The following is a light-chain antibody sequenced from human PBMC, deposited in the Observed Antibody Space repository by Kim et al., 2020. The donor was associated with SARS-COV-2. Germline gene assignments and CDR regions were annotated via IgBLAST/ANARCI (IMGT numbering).Light chain of an antibody. CDR1: QSISTN. J-gene: IGKJ5*01. V-gene: IGKV3-15*01. CDR3: QQYAYWRA. CDR2: GAS. Sequence: EIVMTQSPATLSLSPGERATLSCRASQSISTNLAWFQQKPGQAPRALIYGASARATGIPARFSGSGSGTEFTLTISNLQSEDFAVYYCQQYAYWRAFGQGTRLEIK.